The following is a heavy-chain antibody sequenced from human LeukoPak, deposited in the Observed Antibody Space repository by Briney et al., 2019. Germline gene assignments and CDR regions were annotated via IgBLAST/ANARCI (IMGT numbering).Heavy chain of an antibody. D-gene: IGHD6-13*01. V-gene: IGHV3-23*01. J-gene: IGHJ5*02. CDR3: AKVAAAAFDP. CDR2: ISGSGGST. CDR1: GFTFSSYA. Sequence: GRSLRLSCAASGFTFSSYAMSWVRQPPGKGLEWVSAISGSGGSTYYADSVKGRFTISRDNSKNALYLQMNSLRAEDTAVYYCAKVAAAAFDPWGQGTLVTVSS.